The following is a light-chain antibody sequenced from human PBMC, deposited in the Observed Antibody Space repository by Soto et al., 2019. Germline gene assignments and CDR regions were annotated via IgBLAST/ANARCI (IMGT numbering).Light chain of an antibody. CDR3: QQYGSSPGYT. V-gene: IGKV3-20*01. CDR2: GAS. Sequence: EIVMTQSPATLSVSPGERATLSCRASQSVSSSLAWFQQKPGQAPRLLIYGASSRATGIPDRFSGSGSGTDFTLTISRLEPEDFAVYYCQQYGSSPGYTFGQGTKLEIK. CDR1: QSVSSS. J-gene: IGKJ2*01.